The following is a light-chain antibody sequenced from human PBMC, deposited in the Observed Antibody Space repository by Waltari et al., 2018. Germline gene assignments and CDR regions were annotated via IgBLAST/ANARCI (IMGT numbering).Light chain of an antibody. CDR3: CSYAGSYTWV. V-gene: IGLV2-23*01. CDR1: SSAVGNYNL. Sequence: QSALTRPVSVSGSPGQSITISCTGTSSAVGNYNLVSWYQQYPGKAPKVMIYDDNRRPSGVSDRFSGSKSGNTASLTISGVQAEDEADYYCCSYAGSYTWVFGGGTKLTVL. J-gene: IGLJ3*02. CDR2: DDN.